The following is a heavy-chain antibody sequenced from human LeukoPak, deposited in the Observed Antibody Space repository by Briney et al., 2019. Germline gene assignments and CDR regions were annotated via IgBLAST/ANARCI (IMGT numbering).Heavy chain of an antibody. CDR2: IYYSGST. V-gene: IGHV4-39*07. J-gene: IGHJ4*02. Sequence: PSETLSLTCTVSGGSIGSSSYYWGWIRQPPGKGLEWIGSIYYSGSTYYNPSLKSRVTISVDTSKNQFSLKLSSVTAADTAVYYCGIIAVRETVLPFVYWGQGTLVTVTTIDYWGQGTLVTVSS. CDR1: GGSIGSSSYY. CDR3: GIIAVRETVLPFVYWGQGTLVTVTTIDY. D-gene: IGHD2-21*01.